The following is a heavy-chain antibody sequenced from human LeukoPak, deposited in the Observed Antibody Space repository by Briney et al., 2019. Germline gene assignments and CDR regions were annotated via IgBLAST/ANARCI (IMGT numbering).Heavy chain of an antibody. D-gene: IGHD3-22*01. J-gene: IGHJ2*01. Sequence: PSETLSLTCTVSGGSISSGGYYWSWIRQHPGKGLEWIGYIYYSGSTYYNPSHKSRVTISVDTSKNQFSLKLSSVTAADTAVYYCARGEDSSGYYYYQTLGWYFDLWGRGTLVTVSS. V-gene: IGHV4-31*03. CDR1: GGSISSGGYY. CDR3: ARGEDSSGYYYYQTLGWYFDL. CDR2: IYYSGST.